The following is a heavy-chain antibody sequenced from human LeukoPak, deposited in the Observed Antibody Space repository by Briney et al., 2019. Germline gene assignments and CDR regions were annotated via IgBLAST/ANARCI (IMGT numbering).Heavy chain of an antibody. CDR3: ARDLLGDGDEPGFDY. Sequence: GRSLRLSCAASGFTFSSYGMHWVRQAPGKGLEWVAVIWYDGSNKYYADSVKGRFTISRDNSKNTLYLQMNSLRAEDTAVYYCARDLLGDGDEPGFDYWGQGTLVTVSS. V-gene: IGHV3-33*08. CDR2: IWYDGSNK. J-gene: IGHJ4*02. CDR1: GFTFSSYG. D-gene: IGHD4-17*01.